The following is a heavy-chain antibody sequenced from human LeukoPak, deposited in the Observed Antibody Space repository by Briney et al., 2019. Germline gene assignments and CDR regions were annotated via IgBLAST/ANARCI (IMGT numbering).Heavy chain of an antibody. Sequence: PGGSLRLSCAASGFTFSDYAMHWVRQAPGKGLELVALISSDGSYKFYADSVKGRFTISRDNSKNTLYLQMNRLRAEDTAVYYCAKAAVGATVLNYLDYWGQGTLVPVSS. V-gene: IGHV3-30*18. CDR2: ISSDGSYK. CDR3: AKAAVGATVLNYLDY. J-gene: IGHJ4*02. D-gene: IGHD1-26*01. CDR1: GFTFSDYA.